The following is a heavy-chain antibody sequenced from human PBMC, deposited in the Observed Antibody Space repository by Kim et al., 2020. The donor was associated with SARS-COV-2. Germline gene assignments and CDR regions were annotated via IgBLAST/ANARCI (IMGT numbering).Heavy chain of an antibody. CDR2: IDQKGVSE. CDR3: ARNNWGSIEY. D-gene: IGHD7-27*01. V-gene: IGHV3-7*01. J-gene: IGHJ4*02. CDR1: GFTFSSFW. Sequence: GGSLRLSCAASGFTFSSFWMGWVRQAPGKGLACVANIDQKGVSEYYVDSVKGRFTISRDNAKNSLYLQMNSLRDEDTAVFYCARNNWGSIEYWGQGSLVT.